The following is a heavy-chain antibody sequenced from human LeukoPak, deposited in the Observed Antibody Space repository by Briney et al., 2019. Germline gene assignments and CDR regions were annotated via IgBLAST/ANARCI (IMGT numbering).Heavy chain of an antibody. CDR1: GGSFSSEA. J-gene: IGHJ4*02. D-gene: IGHD2-15*01. V-gene: IGHV1-69*05. Sequence: ASVKVSCKAFGGSFSSEAISWVRQAPGQGLEWMGGIIPIFGTANYAQKFQGRVTITTDESTSTAYMEVSSLRSEDTAVYYCGRKAGDCGANSCYSTDYWGQGTLVTVSS. CDR2: IIPIFGTA. CDR3: GRKAGDCGANSCYSTDY.